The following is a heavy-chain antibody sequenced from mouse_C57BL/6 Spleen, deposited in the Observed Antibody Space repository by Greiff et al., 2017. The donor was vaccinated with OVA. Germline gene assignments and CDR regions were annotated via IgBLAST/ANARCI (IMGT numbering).Heavy chain of an antibody. CDR1: GYTFTSYW. Sequence: QVQLQQPGTELVKPGASVKLSCKASGYTFTSYWMHWVKQRPGQGLEWIGNINPSNGGTTSNEKFKSKATLTVDKSSSPAYMQLSSLTSEDSAVYYCARSWNGNFLFDDWGQGATLTFAS. CDR3: ARSWNGNFLFDD. CDR2: INPSNGGT. D-gene: IGHD2-1*01. V-gene: IGHV1-53*01. J-gene: IGHJ2*01.